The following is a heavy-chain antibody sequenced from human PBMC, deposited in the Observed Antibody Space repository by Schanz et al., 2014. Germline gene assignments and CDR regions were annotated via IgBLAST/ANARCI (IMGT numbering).Heavy chain of an antibody. J-gene: IGHJ3*02. CDR3: ARGTMPGTFDI. CDR2: FIPILDVG. Sequence: QVQLVQSGAEVKKPGASVKVSCKASGYTFTGYYMHWVRQAPGQGLEWVGRFIPILDVGNYAQQFQGRVTFTADKSTSTAYMELSSLRYEDTALYYCARGTMPGTFDIWGQGTMVTVSS. CDR1: GYTFTGYY. D-gene: IGHD2-2*01. V-gene: IGHV1-69*04.